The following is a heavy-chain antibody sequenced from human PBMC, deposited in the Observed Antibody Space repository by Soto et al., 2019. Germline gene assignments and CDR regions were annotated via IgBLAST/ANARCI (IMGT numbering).Heavy chain of an antibody. CDR3: ASRGGYCSGGSCYRLDY. CDR1: GGTFSSYA. Sequence: QVQLVQSGAEVKKPGSSVKVSCKASGGTFSSYAISWVRQAPGQGLEWMGGIIPIFGTANYAQKFQGRVTITADESTSTAYMELSSLRSEDTAVYYCASRGGYCSGGSCYRLDYWAREPWSPSPQ. D-gene: IGHD2-15*01. J-gene: IGHJ4*02. V-gene: IGHV1-69*01. CDR2: IIPIFGTA.